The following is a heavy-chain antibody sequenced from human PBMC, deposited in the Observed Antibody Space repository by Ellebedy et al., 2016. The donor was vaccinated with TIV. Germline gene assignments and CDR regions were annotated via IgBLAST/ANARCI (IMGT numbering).Heavy chain of an antibody. CDR3: AAAAIRPARLYYYYGMDV. J-gene: IGHJ6*02. D-gene: IGHD2-2*01. CDR2: IIPIFGTA. Sequence: ASVKVSCKASGYTFTTYYMHWVRQAPGQGLEWMGGIIPIFGTANYAQKFQGRVTITADKSTSTAYMELSSLRSEDTAVYYCAAAAIRPARLYYYYGMDVWGQGTTVTVSS. CDR1: GYTFTTYY. V-gene: IGHV1-69*06.